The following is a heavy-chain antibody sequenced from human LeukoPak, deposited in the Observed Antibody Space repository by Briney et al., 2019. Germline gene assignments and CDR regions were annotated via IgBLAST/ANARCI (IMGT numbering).Heavy chain of an antibody. Sequence: PSETLSLTCAVYGGSFSGYYWSWIRQPPGKGLEWIGEINHSGSTNYNPSLKSRVTISVDTSKNQFSLKLSSVTAADTAVYYCASLEVRAHYYYYYYMDVWGKGTTVTASS. CDR1: GGSFSGYY. CDR2: INHSGST. D-gene: IGHD3-10*01. J-gene: IGHJ6*03. CDR3: ASLEVRAHYYYYYYMDV. V-gene: IGHV4-34*01.